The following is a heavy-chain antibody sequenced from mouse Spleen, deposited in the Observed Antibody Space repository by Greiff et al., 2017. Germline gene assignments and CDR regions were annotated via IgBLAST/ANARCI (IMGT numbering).Heavy chain of an antibody. J-gene: IGHJ4*01. CDR2: INPNNGGT. Sequence: EVQLQQSGPELVKPGASVKISCKASGYTFTDYYMNWVKQSHGKSLEWIGDINPNNGGTSYNQKFKGKATLTVDKSSSTAYMELRSLTSEDSAVYYCARGVGPMDYWGQGTSVTVSS. CDR3: ARGVGPMDY. D-gene: IGHD3-3*01. CDR1: GYTFTDYY. V-gene: IGHV1-26*01.